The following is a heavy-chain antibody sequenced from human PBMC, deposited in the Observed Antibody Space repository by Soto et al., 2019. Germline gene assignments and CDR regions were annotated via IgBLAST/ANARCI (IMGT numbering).Heavy chain of an antibody. CDR3: AKDRTFSDSWPSGPFDY. CDR2: ISYDGHNT. D-gene: IGHD6-13*01. V-gene: IGHV3-30*18. J-gene: IGHJ4*02. CDR1: GFTFRSYG. Sequence: QVQLVESGGGVVQPGRSLRLACAASGFTFRSYGIHWVRQALGKGLEWVAVISYDGHNTFYADSVKGRFTVSRDNSKNTLYLQMNSLTAEDTAVYYCAKDRTFSDSWPSGPFDYWGQGTLVTVSS.